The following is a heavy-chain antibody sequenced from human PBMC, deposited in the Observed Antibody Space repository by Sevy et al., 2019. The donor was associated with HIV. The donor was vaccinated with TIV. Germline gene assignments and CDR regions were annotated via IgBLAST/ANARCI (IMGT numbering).Heavy chain of an antibody. CDR2: IGSSNSYI. V-gene: IGHV3-21*01. Sequence: GGSLRLSCAASGFSFSSYCVSWVRQAPGKGLESVASIGSSNSYIYYADSVKGRFNISRDNAKNSLFLHMNTLRAEDTAVYYCARSYSSSWYILYYFEYWGQGTPVTVSS. J-gene: IGHJ4*02. CDR1: GFSFSSYC. CDR3: ARSYSSSWYILYYFEY. D-gene: IGHD6-13*01.